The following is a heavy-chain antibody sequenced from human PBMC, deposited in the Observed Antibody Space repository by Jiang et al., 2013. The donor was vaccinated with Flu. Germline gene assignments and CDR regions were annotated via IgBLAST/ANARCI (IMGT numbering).Heavy chain of an antibody. CDR2: ILPMFNRI. J-gene: IGHJ4*02. D-gene: IGHD3-9*01. CDR3: VRQGGLGYFVH. Sequence: SGAEVKKPGSSMKVSCKTSGGSFSDYDLSWVRQVPGQGLEWMGTILPMFNRIDYAQKFQGRLAFSANISTTTAYMELSSLKSDDTAVYYCVRQGGLGYFVHWGQGVWSPSPQ. CDR1: GGSFSDYD. V-gene: IGHV1-69*04.